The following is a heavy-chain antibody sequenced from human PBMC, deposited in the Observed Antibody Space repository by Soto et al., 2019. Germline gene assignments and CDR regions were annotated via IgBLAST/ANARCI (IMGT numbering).Heavy chain of an antibody. Sequence: GASVKVSCKASGYTFPGYYMHWVRQAPGQGLEWMGWINPNSGGTNYAQKFQGWVTMTRDTSISTAYMELSRLRSDDTAVYYCARDMDYDFWSGQRTNFDYWGQGTLVTVSS. CDR2: INPNSGGT. J-gene: IGHJ4*02. CDR1: GYTFPGYY. V-gene: IGHV1-2*04. D-gene: IGHD3-3*01. CDR3: ARDMDYDFWSGQRTNFDY.